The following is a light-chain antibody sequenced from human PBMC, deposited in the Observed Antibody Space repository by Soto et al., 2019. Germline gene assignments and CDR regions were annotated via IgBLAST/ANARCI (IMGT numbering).Light chain of an antibody. CDR1: QNVDSF. Sequence: DIQMTQSQSSLSASVGDRVSLTCRAGQNVDSFVTWYQQKLGKAPRLLIYATSNLQSGVTSRISGSGSGTDFTLTISSLQPEDFATYFCQQRYSAQYIFGHGTKWEIK. CDR3: QQRYSAQYI. V-gene: IGKV1-39*01. J-gene: IGKJ2*01. CDR2: ATS.